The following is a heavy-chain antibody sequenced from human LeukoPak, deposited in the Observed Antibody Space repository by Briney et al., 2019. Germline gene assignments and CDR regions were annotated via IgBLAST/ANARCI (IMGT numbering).Heavy chain of an antibody. D-gene: IGHD2-2*01. CDR2: IYYSGST. V-gene: IGHV4-59*01. CDR1: GGSISSYY. CDR3: ARRSGGHIVVVPAANDAFDI. Sequence: SETLSLTCTVSGGSISSYYWSWIRQPPGKGLEWIGYIYYSGSTNYNPSLKSRVTISVDTSKNQFSLKLSSVTAADTAVYYCARRSGGHIVVVPAANDAFDIWGQGTMVTVSS. J-gene: IGHJ3*02.